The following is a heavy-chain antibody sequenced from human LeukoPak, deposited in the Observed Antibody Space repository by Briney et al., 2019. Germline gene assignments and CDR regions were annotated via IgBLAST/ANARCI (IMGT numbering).Heavy chain of an antibody. Sequence: SETLSLTCTVSGGSISSGSYYWSWIRQPAGKGLEWIGRIYTTGSSDYNPSLKSRVTISVDTSKNQFSLKLSSVTAADTAVYYCARGTSDYDFWSGYPYYYYYYMDVWGKGTTVTVSS. CDR2: IYTTGSS. D-gene: IGHD3-3*01. CDR1: GGSISSGSYY. J-gene: IGHJ6*03. CDR3: ARGTSDYDFWSGYPYYYYYYMDV. V-gene: IGHV4-61*02.